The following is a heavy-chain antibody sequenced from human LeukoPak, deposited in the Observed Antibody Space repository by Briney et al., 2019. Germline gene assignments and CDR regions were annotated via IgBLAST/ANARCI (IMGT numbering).Heavy chain of an antibody. CDR2: IHTSGST. D-gene: IGHD3-3*01. Sequence: SETPSLTCTVSGGSISSYYWSWIRQPAGKGLEWIGRIHTSGSTNYNPSLKSRVTMSVDTSKNQFSLKLSSVTAADTAVYYCARGPGVTIFAAENWFDPWGQGTLVTVSS. J-gene: IGHJ5*02. V-gene: IGHV4-4*07. CDR1: GGSISSYY. CDR3: ARGPGVTIFAAENWFDP.